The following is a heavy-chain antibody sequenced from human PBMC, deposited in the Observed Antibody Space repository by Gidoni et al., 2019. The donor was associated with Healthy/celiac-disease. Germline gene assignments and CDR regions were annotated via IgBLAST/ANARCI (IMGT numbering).Heavy chain of an antibody. D-gene: IGHD1-26*01. CDR2: MSYDGSNK. CDR3: ARDLVGADDF. V-gene: IGHV3-30*03. J-gene: IGHJ4*02. Sequence: QVQLVESGGDVVQPGRYLRRSCAASGFTFSTYGMHWVRQAPGKGLEWVALMSYDGSNKYYADSVKGRFTISRDNSKNTLYLQMNSLRAEDSAVYYCARDLVGADDFWGQGTLVSVSS. CDR1: GFTFSTYG.